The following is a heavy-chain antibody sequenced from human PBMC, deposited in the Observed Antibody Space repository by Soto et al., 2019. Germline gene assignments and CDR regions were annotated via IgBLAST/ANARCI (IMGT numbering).Heavy chain of an antibody. CDR2: FYYSGST. J-gene: IGHJ3*02. CDR1: GGSVSSSTYY. Sequence: QLQLQESGPGLVKPSETLSLTCTVAGGSVSSSTYYWGWIRQPPGKGLEWIATFYYSGSTYHNPSLNSRVTISPDTSKNQFSLKLSSVTATDTAVYYYARNHGTYYDAFDIWGQGTMVTVSS. D-gene: IGHD1-1*01. CDR3: ARNHGTYYDAFDI. V-gene: IGHV4-39*01.